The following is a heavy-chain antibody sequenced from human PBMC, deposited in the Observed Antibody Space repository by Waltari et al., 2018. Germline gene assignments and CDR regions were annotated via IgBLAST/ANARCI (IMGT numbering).Heavy chain of an antibody. V-gene: IGHV4-38-2*01. CDR3: ARQESSSWYY. CDR1: GYSISSVYH. D-gene: IGHD6-13*01. J-gene: IGHJ4*02. CDR2: IYHRGST. Sequence: QVQLQESGPGLVKRSETLSLTCAVSGYSISSVYHWGWSRQPPGKGLEWIGSIYHRGSTYYIPSLKSRVTISVDTSKNQFSLKLSSVTAADTAVYYCARQESSSWYYWGQGTLVTVSS.